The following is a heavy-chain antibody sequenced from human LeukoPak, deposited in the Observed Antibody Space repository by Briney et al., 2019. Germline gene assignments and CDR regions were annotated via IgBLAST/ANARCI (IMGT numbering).Heavy chain of an antibody. CDR3: ASYSSRGYNGAFDN. D-gene: IGHD6-13*01. V-gene: IGHV4-30-2*01. J-gene: IGHJ3*02. CDR2: IYHSGST. Sequence: SETLSLTCAVSGGSITGGGYTWSWIRQPPGKGLEWIGNIYHSGSTYYNPSLKSRITISGDRSKNQFSLKLSSVTAADTAVYYCASYSSRGYNGAFDNWGQGTMVTVTS. CDR1: GGSITGGGYT.